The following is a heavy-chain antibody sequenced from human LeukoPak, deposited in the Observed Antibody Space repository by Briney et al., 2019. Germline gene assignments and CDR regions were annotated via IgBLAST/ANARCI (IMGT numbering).Heavy chain of an antibody. V-gene: IGHV4-30-2*02. CDR1: GGSISSGGYS. J-gene: IGHJ4*02. CDR3: VRHTTSGWYQVVY. CDR2: IYHSGST. Sequence: SETLSLTCAVSGGSISSGGYSWSWIRQPPGKGLEWIGYIYHSGSTYYNPPLKSRVTISVDASKNQFSLKLTSVTAADTAVYYCVRHTTSGWYQVVYWGQGTLVTVSS. D-gene: IGHD6-19*01.